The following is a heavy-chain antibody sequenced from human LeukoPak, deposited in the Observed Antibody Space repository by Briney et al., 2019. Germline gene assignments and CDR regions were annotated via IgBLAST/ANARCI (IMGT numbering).Heavy chain of an antibody. Sequence: PSETLSLTCTVSGGSIGTYYWSWIRQPAGKGLEWIGRIYTSGTTHYNPSLKSRVTMSVDTSKNQFSLKLSSVTAADTAVYYCARVDGSCAGGSCPSGNWFDPWGQGTLVTVSS. CDR3: ARVDGSCAGGSCPSGNWFDP. CDR1: GGSIGTYY. V-gene: IGHV4-4*07. J-gene: IGHJ5*02. CDR2: IYTSGTT. D-gene: IGHD2-15*01.